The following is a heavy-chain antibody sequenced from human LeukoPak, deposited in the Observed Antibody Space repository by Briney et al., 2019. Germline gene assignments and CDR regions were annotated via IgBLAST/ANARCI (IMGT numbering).Heavy chain of an antibody. V-gene: IGHV4-34*01. CDR1: GGSFSGYS. CDR3: ARGGWLGAFDI. Sequence: SETLSLTCAVYGGSFSGYSWSWIRQPPGKGLEWVGEINHSGSTNYNPSLKSRGTISVATSKNKLSLKLISMTAADTAGTYSARGGWLGAFDIWGQGTMVTVSS. D-gene: IGHD3-10*01. J-gene: IGHJ3*02. CDR2: INHSGST.